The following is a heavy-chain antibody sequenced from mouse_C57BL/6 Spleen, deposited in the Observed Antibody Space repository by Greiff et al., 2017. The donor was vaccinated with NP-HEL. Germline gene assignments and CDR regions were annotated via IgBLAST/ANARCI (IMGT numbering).Heavy chain of an antibody. CDR2: IYPGDGDT. V-gene: IGHV1-82*01. D-gene: IGHD2-14*01. J-gene: IGHJ2*01. CDR1: GYAFSSSW. CDR3: AGGSTSGTGRFDY. Sequence: QVHVQQSGPELVKPGASVKISCKASGYAFSSSWMNWVKQRPGKGLEWIGRIYPGDGDTKYNGKFKGKATMTADKSSSTAYMQLSSLTSEDSAVYVGAGGSTSGTGRFDYWGQGTTLTVSS.